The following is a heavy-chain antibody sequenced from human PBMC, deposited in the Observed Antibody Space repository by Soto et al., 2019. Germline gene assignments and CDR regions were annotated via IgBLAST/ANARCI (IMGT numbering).Heavy chain of an antibody. CDR3: ARTTAVPNTLRSRYFFDY. V-gene: IGHV4-61*01. J-gene: IGHJ4*02. D-gene: IGHD4-17*01. CDR2: VYYSGTT. CDR1: GGSVSNKTYY. Sequence: AETLSLTCSVSGGSVSNKTYYWSWIRHPPGKRLEWIGYVYYSGTTNYNPSLKSRVTISVDLSKNQFSLRLSSVTTADTALYYCARTTAVPNTLRSRYFFDYWGQGTLVTVSS.